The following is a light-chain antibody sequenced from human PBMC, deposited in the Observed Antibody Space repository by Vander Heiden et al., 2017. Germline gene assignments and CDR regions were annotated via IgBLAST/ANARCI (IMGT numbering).Light chain of an antibody. J-gene: IGLJ2*01. CDR1: TNDVGDYNY. CDR2: DVT. V-gene: IGLV2-14*01. Sequence: QSALTQPASVSGSPGQSLTISCPGPTNDVGDYNYVSWYQQHPGKAPKLMIYDVTSRPAGVSNRFSGSKSGNTASLTISGLQAEDEADYYCTSDISSTPVFGGGTKLTVL. CDR3: TSDISSTPV.